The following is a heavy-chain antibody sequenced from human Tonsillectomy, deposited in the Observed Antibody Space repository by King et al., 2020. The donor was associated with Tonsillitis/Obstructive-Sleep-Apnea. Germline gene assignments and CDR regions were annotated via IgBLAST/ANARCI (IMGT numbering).Heavy chain of an antibody. V-gene: IGHV3-30*04. CDR3: AKETSGYVWFDY. Sequence: VQLVESGGGVVQPGRSLRLSCAASGFTFSSYAMDWVRQAPGKGLEWVAVISYDGSNKHYADSVKGRFTISRDNSKNTLYLQMNSLRAEDTAVYYCAKETSGYVWFDYWGQGTLVTVSS. J-gene: IGHJ4*02. CDR1: GFTFSSYA. D-gene: IGHD5-12*01. CDR2: ISYDGSNK.